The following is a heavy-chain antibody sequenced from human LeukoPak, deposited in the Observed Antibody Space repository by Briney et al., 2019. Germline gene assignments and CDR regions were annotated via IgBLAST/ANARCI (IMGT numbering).Heavy chain of an antibody. CDR2: INHSGST. CDR1: GGSFSGYY. J-gene: IGHJ4*02. CDR3: ARTYLEYYFDY. Sequence: RPSETLSLTCAVYGGSFSGYYWSWIRQPPGKGLEWIGEINHSGSTNYNPSLKSRVTISVDTSKNQFSLKLSSVTAADTAVYYCARTYLEYYFDYWGQGTLVTVSS. D-gene: IGHD3-3*01. V-gene: IGHV4-34*01.